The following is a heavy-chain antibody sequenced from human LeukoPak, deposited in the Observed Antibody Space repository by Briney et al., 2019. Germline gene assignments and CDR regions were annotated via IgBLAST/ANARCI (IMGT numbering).Heavy chain of an antibody. CDR3: ARDLGGYSYGSHFDY. CDR2: ISTSSSYI. CDR1: GFTFSTYY. D-gene: IGHD5-18*01. V-gene: IGHV3-21*01. Sequence: PGGSLRLSCAAPGFTFSTYYMNWVRQAPGKGLEWVSSISTSSSYIYYADSVKGRFTISRDNAKNSLYLQMNSLRAEDTAVYYCARDLGGYSYGSHFDYWGQGTLVTVSS. J-gene: IGHJ4*02.